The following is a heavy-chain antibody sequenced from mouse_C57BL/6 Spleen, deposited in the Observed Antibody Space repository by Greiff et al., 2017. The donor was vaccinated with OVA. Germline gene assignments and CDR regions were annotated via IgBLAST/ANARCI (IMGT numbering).Heavy chain of an antibody. Sequence: EVQLQQSGAELVRPGASVKLSCTASGFNLKDDYMHWVKQRPEQGLEWIGWIDPENGDTEYASKFQGKATITADTSSNTAYLQLSSLTSEDTAVYYCTTGGKGYWGQGTTLTVSS. CDR1: GFNLKDDY. J-gene: IGHJ2*01. CDR3: TTGGKGY. V-gene: IGHV14-4*01. CDR2: IDPENGDT. D-gene: IGHD1-1*02.